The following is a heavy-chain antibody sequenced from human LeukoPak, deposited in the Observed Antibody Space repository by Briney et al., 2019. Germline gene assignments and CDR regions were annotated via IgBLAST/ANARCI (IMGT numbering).Heavy chain of an antibody. CDR2: IYPGDSDT. CDR1: GYSFTSYW. V-gene: IGHV5-51*01. J-gene: IGHJ4*02. CDR3: AKRYCSGGTCYSGFDY. Sequence: GESLKISCKSSGYSFTSYWIDWVRQMPGKGLEWMGSIYPGDSDTRYSPSFQGQVTISADKSISTAYLQWSSLKASDTAMYYCAKRYCSGGTCYSGFDYWGQGTLVTVSS. D-gene: IGHD2-15*01.